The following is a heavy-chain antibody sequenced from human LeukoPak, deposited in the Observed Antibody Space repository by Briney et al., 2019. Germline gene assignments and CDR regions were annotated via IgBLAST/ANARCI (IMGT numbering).Heavy chain of an antibody. CDR1: GYTLTELS. CDR3: ARGAAAADLRTFDI. J-gene: IGHJ3*02. D-gene: IGHD6-13*01. Sequence: ASVKVSCKVSGYTLTELSMHWVRQAPGKGLEWMGGFDPEDGETIYAQKFQGRITMTEDTSTDTAYMELSGLRSEDTAVYYCARGAAAADLRTFDIWGQGTMVTVSS. V-gene: IGHV1-24*01. CDR2: FDPEDGET.